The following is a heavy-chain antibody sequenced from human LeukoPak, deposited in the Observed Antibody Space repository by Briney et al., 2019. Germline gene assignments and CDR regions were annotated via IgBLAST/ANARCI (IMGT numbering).Heavy chain of an antibody. CDR2: ISGSGGST. D-gene: IGHD3-10*01. CDR1: GFTFSSYA. Sequence: GGSLRLSCAASGFTFSSYAMSWVRQAPGKGLEWVSAISGSGGSTYYADSVKGRFTISRDSSKNTLYLQMNSLRAEDTAVYYCAKWAYYYGSGSYLDYWGQGTLVTVSS. J-gene: IGHJ4*02. V-gene: IGHV3-23*01. CDR3: AKWAYYYGSGSYLDY.